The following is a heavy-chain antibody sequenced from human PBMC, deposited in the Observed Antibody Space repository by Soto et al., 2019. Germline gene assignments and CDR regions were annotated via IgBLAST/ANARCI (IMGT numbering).Heavy chain of an antibody. V-gene: IGHV3-30*18. J-gene: IGHJ2*01. CDR3: AKDRGTYHTLPWYFDL. CDR2: ISNVGNER. D-gene: IGHD2-15*01. CDR1: RFNFAISG. Sequence: PGGSLRLSCAAARFNFAISGVHWVRQPPGKGLGWLAVISNVGNERYYADSVRGRFTISRDNSKNTLYLQMTGLRPEDTAVYYCAKDRGTYHTLPWYFDLWGRGSLVTVSS.